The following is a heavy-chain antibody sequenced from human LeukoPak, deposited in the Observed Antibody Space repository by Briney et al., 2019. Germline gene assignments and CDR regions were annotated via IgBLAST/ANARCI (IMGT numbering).Heavy chain of an antibody. CDR3: ARGHIAVAGIAYYFDY. J-gene: IGHJ4*02. V-gene: IGHV4-34*01. CDR1: GGSFSGYY. Sequence: SETLSLTCAVYGGSFSGYYWSWIRQPPGKGLEWIGEINHSGSTNYNASLKRRVTISVDTSKNQFSLKLSSVTAADTAVYYCARGHIAVAGIAYYFDYWGQGTRVTVSS. CDR2: INHSGST. D-gene: IGHD6-19*01.